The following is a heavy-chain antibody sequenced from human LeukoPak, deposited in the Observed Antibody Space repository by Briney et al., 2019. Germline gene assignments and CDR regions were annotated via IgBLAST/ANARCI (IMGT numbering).Heavy chain of an antibody. CDR1: GGSFSGYY. CDR3: ARQGFMIVVAHAFVI. Sequence: SETLSLTCAVYGGSFSGYYWSWIRQPPGKGLEWIGEINHSGSTNYNPSLKSRVTIPVDTSKNQFSLKLSSVTAADTAVYYCARQGFMIVVAHAFVIWGQGTMVTVSS. CDR2: INHSGST. V-gene: IGHV4-34*01. D-gene: IGHD3-22*01. J-gene: IGHJ3*02.